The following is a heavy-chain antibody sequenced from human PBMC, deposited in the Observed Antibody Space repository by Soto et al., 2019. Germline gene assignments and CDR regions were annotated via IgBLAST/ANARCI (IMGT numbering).Heavy chain of an antibody. J-gene: IGHJ5*02. CDR2: ITGSGYNT. CDR3: AVRVVGAVSWFDP. V-gene: IGHV3-23*01. Sequence: GGSLRLSCAASEVTFSNYAMSWVRQAPGKGLEWVSAITGSGYNTYYAESVKGRFTISRDNSKKTLYMQMNSLRAEDTAVYYCAVRVVGAVSWFDPWGQGTLVTVSS. D-gene: IGHD2-15*01. CDR1: EVTFSNYA.